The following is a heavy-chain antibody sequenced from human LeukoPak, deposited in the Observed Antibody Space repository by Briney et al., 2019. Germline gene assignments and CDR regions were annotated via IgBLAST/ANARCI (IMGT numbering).Heavy chain of an antibody. CDR2: ISSNGGST. J-gene: IGHJ4*02. D-gene: IGHD6-19*01. Sequence: PGGSLRLSCAASGFTFSLYAMHWVRQAPGKGLEYVSAISSNGGSTYYANSVKGRFTISRDNSKNTLYLQMGSLRAEDMAVYYCARSVGVAGGFDYWGQGTLVTVSS. CDR1: GFTFSLYA. V-gene: IGHV3-64*01. CDR3: ARSVGVAGGFDY.